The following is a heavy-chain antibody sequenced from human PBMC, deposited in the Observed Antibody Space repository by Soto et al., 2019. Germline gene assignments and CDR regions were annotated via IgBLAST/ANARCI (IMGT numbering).Heavy chain of an antibody. D-gene: IGHD3-10*01. CDR3: ARDVSGKLGHDS. V-gene: IGHV3-7*01. J-gene: IGHJ4*02. CDR1: GFTFSSFW. Sequence: EVQLVESGGGLVQPGGSLRLSCAASGFTFSSFWMSWVRRAPGKGLEWVANTKQDGSDKNYVGSVKGRFTISRDNAKNSLDLQMSSLRVEDTAVYYCARDVSGKLGHDSWGQGTLVTVSS. CDR2: TKQDGSDK.